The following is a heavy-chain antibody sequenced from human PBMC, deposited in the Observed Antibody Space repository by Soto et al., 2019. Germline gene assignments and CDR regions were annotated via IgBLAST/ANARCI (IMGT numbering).Heavy chain of an antibody. J-gene: IGHJ3*02. Sequence: GGSLGLACEAFGFTVSGKKYVAWVRQAPGKGLEWVSALYDLDGTYYADSVKGRFTTSSDSSRTTVYLQMSSLRPDDTAVYSCATWHLQEHAYDIWGQGTMVTVSS. CDR3: ATWHLQEHAYDI. CDR2: LYDLDGT. CDR1: GFTVSGKKY. D-gene: IGHD1-1*01. V-gene: IGHV3-53*01.